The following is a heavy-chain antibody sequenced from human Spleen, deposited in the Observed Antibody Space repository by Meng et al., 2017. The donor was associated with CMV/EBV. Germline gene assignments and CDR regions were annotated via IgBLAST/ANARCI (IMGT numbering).Heavy chain of an antibody. Sequence: GESLKISCAASGFTFSSYGMHWVRQAPGKGLEWVAIISYDESTKYYADSVKGRFTISRDNSKNTLYLQMNSLTDEDTAVYYCARPLSAMTYTVAVWGQGTLVTVSS. CDR2: ISYDESTK. CDR3: ARPLSAMTYTVAV. J-gene: IGHJ4*02. CDR1: GFTFSSYG. V-gene: IGHV3-30*03. D-gene: IGHD2-2*01.